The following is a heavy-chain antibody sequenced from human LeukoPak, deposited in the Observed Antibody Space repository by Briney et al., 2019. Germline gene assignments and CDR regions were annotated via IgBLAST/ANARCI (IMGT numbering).Heavy chain of an antibody. J-gene: IGHJ4*02. CDR3: ARGAMVRTPTPYYFDY. CDR2: IRAYNGNT. Sequence: ASVKVSCKASGYTFTSYGISWVRQAPGQGLEWMGWIRAYNGNTNYAQKLQGRVTMTTDTSTSTAYMELRSLRSDDTAVYYCARGAMVRTPTPYYFDYWGQGTLVTVSS. D-gene: IGHD3-10*01. CDR1: GYTFTSYG. V-gene: IGHV1-18*01.